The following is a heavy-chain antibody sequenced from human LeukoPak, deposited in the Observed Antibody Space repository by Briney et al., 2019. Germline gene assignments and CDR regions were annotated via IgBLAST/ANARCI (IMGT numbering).Heavy chain of an antibody. CDR3: ARGPVVVVAATPDY. CDR2: ISYDGSNK. CDR1: GFTLSSYA. V-gene: IGHV3-30-3*01. Sequence: GGSLRLSCAASGFTLSSYAMHWVRQAPGKGLEWVAVISYDGSNKYYADSVKGRFTISRDNSKNTLYLQMNSLRAEDTAVYYCARGPVVVVAATPDYWGQGTLVTVSS. D-gene: IGHD2-15*01. J-gene: IGHJ4*02.